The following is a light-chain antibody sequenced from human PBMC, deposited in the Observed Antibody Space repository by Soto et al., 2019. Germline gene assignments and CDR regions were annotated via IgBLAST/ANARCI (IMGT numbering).Light chain of an antibody. Sequence: QSALTQPASVSGSPGQAITISCSGSSSDVGAHNFVSWYQHHPGKAPKLMIYEVSNRPSGVSNRFSGSKSGNTASLTISGLQAEDEADYYCNSYTSSSTYVFGSGTRSPS. CDR2: EVS. CDR3: NSYTSSSTYV. V-gene: IGLV2-14*01. CDR1: SSDVGAHNF. J-gene: IGLJ1*01.